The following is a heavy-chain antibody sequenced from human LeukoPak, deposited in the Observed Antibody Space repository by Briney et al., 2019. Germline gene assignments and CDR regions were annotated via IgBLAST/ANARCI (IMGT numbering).Heavy chain of an antibody. J-gene: IGHJ4*02. CDR3: VHRRGRYGPYYFEY. D-gene: IGHD5-18*01. V-gene: IGHV2-5*02. CDR2: IYWDDDK. CDR1: GFSLSTNGMG. Sequence: SGPTLVKPTQTLTLTCTFSGFSLSTNGMGVGWIRQPPGKALEWLALIYWDDDKHHSPSLKSRLTVTKDTSKNQVVLTITNMDPVDTATYYCVHRRGRYGPYYFEYWGQGILVTVSS.